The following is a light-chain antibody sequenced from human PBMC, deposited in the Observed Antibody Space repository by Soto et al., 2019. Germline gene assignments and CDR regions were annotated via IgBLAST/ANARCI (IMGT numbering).Light chain of an antibody. V-gene: IGLV1-44*01. CDR3: ATWADSLNGVV. J-gene: IGLJ2*01. Sequence: QSVLTQPPSASGTPGQTITISCSGSNSDIGSHSVDWYQQFPGVTPRLLINSNDQRPSGVPDRFSGSKSGISATLAISVLRSEDEADYYCATWADSLNGVVFGGGTKLTVL. CDR1: NSDIGSHS. CDR2: SND.